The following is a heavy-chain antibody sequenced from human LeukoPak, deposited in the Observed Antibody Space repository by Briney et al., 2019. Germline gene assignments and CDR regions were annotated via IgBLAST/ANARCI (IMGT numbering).Heavy chain of an antibody. CDR1: GFTFSSYG. CDR3: AKDRRYYDYVWGSPYFDY. J-gene: IGHJ4*02. V-gene: IGHV3-30*02. Sequence: PEGSLRLSCAASGFTFSSYGMHWVRQAPGKGLEWVAFIRYDGSNKYHADSVRGRFTISRDNSKNTLYLQMNSLRAEDTAVYYCAKDRRYYDYVWGSPYFDYWGQGTLVTVSS. CDR2: IRYDGSNK. D-gene: IGHD3-16*01.